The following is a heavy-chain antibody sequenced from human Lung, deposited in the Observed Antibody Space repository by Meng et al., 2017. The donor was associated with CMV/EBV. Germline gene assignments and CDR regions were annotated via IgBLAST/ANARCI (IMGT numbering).Heavy chain of an antibody. CDR3: ARALDTAMVTFDY. J-gene: IGHJ4*02. D-gene: IGHD5-18*01. V-gene: IGHV4-30-4*08. Sequence: GQLKVPGPGLVKPSQTPSLPCTVAGGSISSGDYYWSWIRQPPGKGLEWIGYIYYSGSTYYNPSLKSRVTISVDTSKNQFSLKLSSVTAADTAVYYCARALDTAMVTFDYWGQGTLVTVSS. CDR2: IYYSGST. CDR1: GGSISSGDYY.